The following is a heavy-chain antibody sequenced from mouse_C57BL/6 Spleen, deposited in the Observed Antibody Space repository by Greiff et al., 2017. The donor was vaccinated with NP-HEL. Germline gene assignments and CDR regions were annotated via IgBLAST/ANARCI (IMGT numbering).Heavy chain of an antibody. CDR1: GYTFTDHT. CDR2: IYPRDGST. D-gene: IGHD2-5*01. J-gene: IGHJ3*01. CDR3: AREGYSNYGVVRAY. V-gene: IGHV1-78*01. Sequence: VQLQESDAELVKPGASVKISCKASGYTFTDHTIHWMKQRPEQGLEWIGYIYPRDGSTKYNEKFKGKATLTADKSSSTAYMQLHSLTSEDSAVDFCAREGYSNYGVVRAYWGKGTLVTVSA.